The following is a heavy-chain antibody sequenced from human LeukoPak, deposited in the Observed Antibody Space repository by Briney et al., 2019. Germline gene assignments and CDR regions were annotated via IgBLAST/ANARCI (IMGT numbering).Heavy chain of an antibody. Sequence: GGSLGLSCAASGFPFSDHYMDWVRQAPGKGLEWVGRSRNKVNVYSTDYAASVTGRFTISRDDSKNSLFLQMNSLKTEDTAVYYCTRGVRVIAFQLSYDYYMDVWGKGTTVTVSS. CDR2: SRNKVNVYST. J-gene: IGHJ6*03. CDR3: TRGVRVIAFQLSYDYYMDV. CDR1: GFPFSDHY. D-gene: IGHD2-21*01. V-gene: IGHV3-72*01.